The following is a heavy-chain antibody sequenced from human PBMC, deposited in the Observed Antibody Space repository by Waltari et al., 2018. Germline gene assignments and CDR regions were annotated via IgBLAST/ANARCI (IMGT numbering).Heavy chain of an antibody. J-gene: IGHJ6*02. CDR3: ARERYLYCGGDCRRVGGYYYYGMDV. V-gene: IGHV3-53*01. D-gene: IGHD2-21*01. CDR1: GFTVSSNY. CDR2: IYSGGST. Sequence: EVQLVESGGGLIQPGGSLRLSCAASGFTVSSNYMSWVRQAPGKGLEWVSVIYSGGSTYYADAVKGRFTISRDNSKNPLYLQMNSLRAEDTAVYYCARERYLYCGGDCRRVGGYYYYGMDVWGQGTTVTVSS.